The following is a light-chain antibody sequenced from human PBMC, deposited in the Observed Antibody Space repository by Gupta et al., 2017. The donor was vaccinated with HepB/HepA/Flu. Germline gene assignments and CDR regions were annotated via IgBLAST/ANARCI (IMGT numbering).Light chain of an antibody. CDR3: QQYDSTPYT. CDR2: WAF. V-gene: IGKV4-1*01. J-gene: IGKJ2*01. Sequence: IVLPQSPDSLAVYLAEGATINCKSSQSGLYSSNNKNDLAWYQQKPGQPPKLLIYWAFTRESGVPDRFSGSGSGTDFTLTISSLQAEDVAVYYCQQYDSTPYTCGQGTKLEIK. CDR1: QSGLYSSNNKND.